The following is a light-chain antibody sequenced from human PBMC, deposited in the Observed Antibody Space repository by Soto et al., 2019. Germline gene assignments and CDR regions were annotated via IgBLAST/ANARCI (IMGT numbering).Light chain of an antibody. Sequence: ELVLPQSPGTLSLSPGEGATLSCRASQRVSSSYLAWYQQKTGQAPRLLFYRASSRATGIPNRFSGSGSGTEFPLTISRMEPEDVEVYYCQLYGGSPHYTFGQGNKLEIK. CDR2: RAS. CDR1: QRVSSSY. CDR3: QLYGGSPHYT. J-gene: IGKJ2*01. V-gene: IGKV3-20*01.